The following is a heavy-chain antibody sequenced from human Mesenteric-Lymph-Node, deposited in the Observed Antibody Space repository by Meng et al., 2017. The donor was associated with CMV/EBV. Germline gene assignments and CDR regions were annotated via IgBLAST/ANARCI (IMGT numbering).Heavy chain of an antibody. V-gene: IGHV4-4*02. CDR3: AVSVGTTTRFDF. J-gene: IGHJ4*02. Sequence: CAVSGVSVSSSDWWSWVRQPPGKGLEWIGEIYHSGSTNYNPSLKSRVTISVDKSKNQFSLKVNSVTAADTAVYYCAVSVGTTTRFDFWGQGTLVTVSS. CDR1: GVSVSSSDW. CDR2: IYHSGST. D-gene: IGHD1-26*01.